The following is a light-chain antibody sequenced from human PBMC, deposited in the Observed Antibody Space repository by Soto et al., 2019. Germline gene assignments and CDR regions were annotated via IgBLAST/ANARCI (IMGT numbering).Light chain of an antibody. CDR3: QSYDSSLSGVV. Sequence: QSVLTQPPSVSGAPGQRVTISCTGSSSNIGAGYDVHWYQQLPGTAPKLLIFGNYNRPSGVPDRFSGSKSGTSASLAITGLQAEDEADYYCQSYDSSLSGVVFGGGTKVTVL. CDR1: SSNIGAGYD. J-gene: IGLJ2*01. V-gene: IGLV1-40*01. CDR2: GNY.